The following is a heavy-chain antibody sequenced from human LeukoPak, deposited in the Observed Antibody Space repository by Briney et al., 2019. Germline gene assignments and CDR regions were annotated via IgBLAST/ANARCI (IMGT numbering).Heavy chain of an antibody. CDR1: GGSFSGYY. D-gene: IGHD5-24*01. J-gene: IGHJ4*02. CDR2: INHSGST. CDR3: ARDRYGDGFAHFDY. V-gene: IGHV4-34*01. Sequence: PSETLSLTCAVYGGSFSGYYWSWIRQPPGKGLEWIGEINHSGSTNYNPSLKSRVTISVDTSKNQFSLKLSSVTAADTAVYYCARDRYGDGFAHFDYWGQGALVTVSS.